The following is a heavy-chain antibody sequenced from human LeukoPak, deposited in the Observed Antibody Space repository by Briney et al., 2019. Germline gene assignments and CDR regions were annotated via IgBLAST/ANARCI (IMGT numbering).Heavy chain of an antibody. CDR3: AIADDSSGYYHNWFDP. J-gene: IGHJ5*02. Sequence: ASVKVSCKASGYTFTSYYMHWVRQAPGQGLEWMGIINPSGGSTSYAQKFQGRVTMTRDTSTSTVYMELSSLRSEDTAVYYCAIADDSSGYYHNWFDPWGQGTLVTVPS. D-gene: IGHD3-22*01. V-gene: IGHV1-46*01. CDR2: INPSGGST. CDR1: GYTFTSYY.